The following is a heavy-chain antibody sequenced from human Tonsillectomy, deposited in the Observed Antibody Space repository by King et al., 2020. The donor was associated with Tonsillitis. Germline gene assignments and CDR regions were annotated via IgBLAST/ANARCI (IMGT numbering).Heavy chain of an antibody. CDR2: ISYDGKNK. CDR1: GFTFSNYA. CDR3: ARDSYGMDV. Sequence: QLVQSGGGVVQPGRSLRLSCAASGFTFSNYAMHWVRQAPDKGLEWVAFISYDGKNKYYADSVKGRFTISRDNSKKTLFLQMNSLRGEDTAVYYCARDSYGMDVWGQGTTVTVSS. J-gene: IGHJ6*02. V-gene: IGHV3-30*04.